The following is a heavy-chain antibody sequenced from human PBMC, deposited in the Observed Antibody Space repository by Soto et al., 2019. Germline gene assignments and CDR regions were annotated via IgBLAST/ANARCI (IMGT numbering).Heavy chain of an antibody. CDR1: GFTFSNYG. CDR2: TWYDGTNK. V-gene: IGHV3-33*01. CDR3: ARDRVGVAVGGDCAMDV. Sequence: QVQVVESGGGVVQPGRSLRLSCAASGFTFSNYGMHWVRQAPGKGLEWVAATWYDGTNKYYVDSVKGRFTISRDNSKNTLYMQLDSRRAEDTGVYYCARDRVGVAVGGDCAMDVWGQGTTVTVS. D-gene: IGHD6-13*01. J-gene: IGHJ6*02.